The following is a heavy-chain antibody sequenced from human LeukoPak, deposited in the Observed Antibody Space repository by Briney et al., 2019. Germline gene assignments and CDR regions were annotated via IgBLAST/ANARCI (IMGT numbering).Heavy chain of an antibody. V-gene: IGHV3-53*01. CDR3: ARAPIAAAGPDNDAFDI. Sequence: PGGSLRLSCAASGFAVSSNYMSWVRQAPGKGLEWVSVIYSGGSTYYADSVKGRFTISRDNSKNTLYLQMNSLRAEDTAVYYCARAPIAAAGPDNDAFDIWGQGTMVTVSS. CDR1: GFAVSSNY. CDR2: IYSGGST. J-gene: IGHJ3*02. D-gene: IGHD6-13*01.